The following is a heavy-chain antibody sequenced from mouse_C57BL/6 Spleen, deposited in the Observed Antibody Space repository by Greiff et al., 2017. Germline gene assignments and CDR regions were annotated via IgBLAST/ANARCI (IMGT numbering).Heavy chain of an antibody. D-gene: IGHD1-1*01. Sequence: QVQLKQSGAELVKPGASVKISCKASGYAFSSYWMNWVKQRPGKGLEWIGQIYPGDGDTNYNGKFKGKATLTADKSSSTAYMQLSSLTSEDSAVYFCAIWRGSYGSSPYWGQGTTLTVSS. V-gene: IGHV1-80*01. CDR3: AIWRGSYGSSPY. CDR2: IYPGDGDT. CDR1: GYAFSSYW. J-gene: IGHJ2*01.